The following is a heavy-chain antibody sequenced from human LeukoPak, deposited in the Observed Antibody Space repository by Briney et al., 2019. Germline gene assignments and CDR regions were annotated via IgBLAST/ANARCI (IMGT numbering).Heavy chain of an antibody. Sequence: PGGSLRLSCAASGFTFNTYSINWVRQAPGKGLEWVSSISSSSSYIYYADSVKGRFTISRDNAKNSLYLQMNSLRAEDTAVYYCARGMAYCSSTSCHTLLDYWGQGTLVTVSS. CDR3: ARGMAYCSSTSCHTLLDY. D-gene: IGHD2-2*01. CDR2: ISSSSSYI. J-gene: IGHJ4*02. CDR1: GFTFNTYS. V-gene: IGHV3-21*01.